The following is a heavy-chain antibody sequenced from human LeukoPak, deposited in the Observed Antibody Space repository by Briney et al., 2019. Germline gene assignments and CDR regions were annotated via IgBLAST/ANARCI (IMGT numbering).Heavy chain of an antibody. Sequence: PGRSLRLSCAASGFTFSSYAMHWVRQAPGKGLEWVAVISYDGSNKYYADSVKGQFTISRDNSKNTLYLQMNSLRAEDTAVYYCAREGYYYDSSGYGHDAFDIWGQGTMVTVSS. D-gene: IGHD3-22*01. CDR3: AREGYYYDSSGYGHDAFDI. V-gene: IGHV3-30-3*01. CDR1: GFTFSSYA. CDR2: ISYDGSNK. J-gene: IGHJ3*02.